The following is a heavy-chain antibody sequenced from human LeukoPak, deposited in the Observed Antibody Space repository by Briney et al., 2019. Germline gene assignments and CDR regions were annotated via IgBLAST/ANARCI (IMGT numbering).Heavy chain of an antibody. CDR3: ARDVEDIVVVPAAIRPTYNWFDP. D-gene: IGHD2-2*01. CDR1: GGTFSSYA. V-gene: IGHV1-69*13. CDR2: IIPIFGTA. J-gene: IGHJ5*02. Sequence: ASVKVSRKASGGTFSSYAISWVRQAPGQGLEWMGGIIPIFGTANYAQKFQGRVTITADESTSTAYMELSSLRSEDTAVYYCARDVEDIVVVPAAIRPTYNWFDPWGQGTLVTVSS.